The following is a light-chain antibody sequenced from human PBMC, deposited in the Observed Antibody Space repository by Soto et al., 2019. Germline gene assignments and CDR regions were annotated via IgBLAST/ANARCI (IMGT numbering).Light chain of an antibody. J-gene: IGLJ1*01. V-gene: IGLV2-14*01. CDR3: SSYTTSSTLLYV. Sequence: QSALTQPASVSGSPGQSITISCTGTSSDGGGYNSVSWYQQHPGKAPKLMIYEFSNRPSGVSNRFSGAKSGNTASLTISGLQAEDEDDDYCSSYTTSSTLLYVFGTGTKLTVL. CDR1: SSDGGGYNS. CDR2: EFS.